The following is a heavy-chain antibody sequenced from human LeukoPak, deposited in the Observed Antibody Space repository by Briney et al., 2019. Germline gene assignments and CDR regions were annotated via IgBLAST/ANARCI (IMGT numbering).Heavy chain of an antibody. CDR2: IIPIFGTA. V-gene: IGHV1-69*05. J-gene: IGHJ4*02. D-gene: IGHD3-22*01. Sequence: SVKVSCKASGYTFTSYGISWVRQAPGQGLEWMGGIIPIFGTANYAQKFQGRVTMTRDTSTSTVYMELSSLRSEDTAVYYCARDKDYYDSSRHFDYWGQGTLVTVSS. CDR3: ARDKDYYDSSRHFDY. CDR1: GYTFTSYG.